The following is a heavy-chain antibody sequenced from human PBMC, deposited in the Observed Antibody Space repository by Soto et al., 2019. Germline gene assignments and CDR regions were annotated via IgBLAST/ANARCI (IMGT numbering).Heavy chain of an antibody. J-gene: IGHJ6*02. D-gene: IGHD3-9*01. V-gene: IGHV4-34*01. CDR3: ARLSYYDILTGYFTTYYYYYGMDV. Sequence: SETLSLTCAVYGGSFSGYYWSWIRQPPGKGLEWIGEINHSGSTNYNPSLKSRVTISVDTSKNQFSLKLSSVTAADTAVYYCARLSYYDILTGYFTTYYYYYGMDVWGQGTTVTAP. CDR2: INHSGST. CDR1: GGSFSGYY.